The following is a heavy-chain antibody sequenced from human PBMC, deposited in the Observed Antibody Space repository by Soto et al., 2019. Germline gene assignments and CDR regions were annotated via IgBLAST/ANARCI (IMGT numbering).Heavy chain of an antibody. D-gene: IGHD4-17*01. CDR3: ARGALYGDNTEDYMDV. Sequence: GGSLRLSCAASGFTFSSYDMHWVRQATGKGLEWVSAIGTAGDTYYPGSVKGRFTISRENAKNSLYLQMNSLRAGDTAVYYCARGALYGDNTEDYMDVWGKGTTVTVSS. CDR1: GFTFSSYD. J-gene: IGHJ6*03. V-gene: IGHV3-13*01. CDR2: IGTAGDT.